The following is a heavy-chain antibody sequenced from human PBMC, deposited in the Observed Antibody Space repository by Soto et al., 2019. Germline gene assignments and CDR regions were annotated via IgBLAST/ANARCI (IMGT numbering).Heavy chain of an antibody. CDR1: GDSLSSSIYY. J-gene: IGHJ4*02. V-gene: IGHV4-39*02. CDR2: IHDSGSA. Sequence: QLQLQESGPGLAKPSETLSLTCTVSGDSLSSSIYYWGWIRQPPGKGLEWIGSIHDSGSAYYNPSLKGRVSISLDTSKNQFSLTLSSLTAADTAVYFCARGTRPRQTVVDYWGQGTLVTVSS. CDR3: ARGTRPRQTVVDY. D-gene: IGHD1-7*01.